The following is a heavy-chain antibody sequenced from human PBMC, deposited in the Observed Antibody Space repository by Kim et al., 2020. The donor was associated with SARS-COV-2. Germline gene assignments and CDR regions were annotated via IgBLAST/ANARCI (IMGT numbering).Heavy chain of an antibody. CDR3: ARWEAYCGGDCYSCGPCRFDP. V-gene: IGHV4-30-4*01. J-gene: IGHJ5*02. D-gene: IGHD2-21*02. Sequence: SETLSLTCTVSGGSISSGDYYWSWIRQPPGKGLEWIGYIYYSGSTYYNPSLKSRVTISVDTSKNQFSLKLSSVTAADTAVYYCARWEAYCGGDCYSCGPCRFDPWGQGTLVTVSS. CDR1: GGSISSGDYY. CDR2: IYYSGST.